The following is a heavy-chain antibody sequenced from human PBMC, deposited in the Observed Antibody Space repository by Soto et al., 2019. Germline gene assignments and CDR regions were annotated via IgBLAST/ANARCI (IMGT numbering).Heavy chain of an antibody. CDR3: ARGPDRAWNYFVRANWFDP. CDR1: GFTFSSYW. Sequence: EVQLVESGGGLVQPGGSLRLSCAASGFTFSSYWMTWVRQAPGKGLEWLANIKEDGSEKYYVDSVKGRFTISRDNAKNSLYLQVNGLRAEDTAVYYCARGPDRAWNYFVRANWFDPWGQGTLVTVSS. J-gene: IGHJ5*02. V-gene: IGHV3-7*01. D-gene: IGHD1-7*01. CDR2: IKEDGSEK.